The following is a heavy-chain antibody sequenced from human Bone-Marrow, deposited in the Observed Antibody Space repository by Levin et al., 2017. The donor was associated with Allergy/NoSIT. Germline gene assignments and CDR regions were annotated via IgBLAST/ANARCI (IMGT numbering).Heavy chain of an antibody. Sequence: SCVVSGLTFRSYAMHWVRQTPGKGLEWVAVISYDGSDKDYADSVKGRFTFSRDNSKNTLDLQMNSLRAEDTAVYYCASGGVWNNHGYALDYWGQGTLITVSS. J-gene: IGHJ4*02. V-gene: IGHV3-30*04. CDR2: ISYDGSDK. CDR1: GLTFRSYA. D-gene: IGHD3-16*01. CDR3: ASGGVWNNHGYALDY.